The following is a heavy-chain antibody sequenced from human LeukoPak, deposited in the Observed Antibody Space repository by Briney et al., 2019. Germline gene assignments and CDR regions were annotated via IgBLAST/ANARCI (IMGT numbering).Heavy chain of an antibody. CDR2: IYYSGST. CDR3: AREGGSGSYYSRPDAFDI. Sequence: KPSETLSLTCTVSGGSISSYYWSWIRQPPGKGLEWIGYIYYSGSTNYNPSLKSRVTISVDTSKNQFSLKLSSVTAADTAVYYCAREGGSGSYYSRPDAFDIWGQGTMVTVSS. V-gene: IGHV4-59*01. CDR1: GGSISSYY. D-gene: IGHD3-10*01. J-gene: IGHJ3*02.